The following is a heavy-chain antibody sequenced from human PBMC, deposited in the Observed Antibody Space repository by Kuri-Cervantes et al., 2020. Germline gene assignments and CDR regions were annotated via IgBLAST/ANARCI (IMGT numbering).Heavy chain of an antibody. CDR1: GFTFSSYG. D-gene: IGHD3-22*01. J-gene: IGHJ1*01. V-gene: IGHV3-30*03. CDR2: ISYDGSNK. CDR3: ARDIGYQAAPVFQH. Sequence: GGSLRLSCAASGFTFSSYGMHWVRQAPGKGLEWVAVISYDGSNKYYADSVKGRFTISRDNSKNTLYLQMNSLRAEDTAVYYCARDIGYQAAPVFQHWGQGTLVTVSS.